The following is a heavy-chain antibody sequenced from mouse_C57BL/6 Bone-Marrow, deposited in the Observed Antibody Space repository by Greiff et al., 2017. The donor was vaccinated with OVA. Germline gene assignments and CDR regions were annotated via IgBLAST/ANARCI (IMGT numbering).Heavy chain of an antibody. J-gene: IGHJ3*01. CDR2: IYPRSGNT. V-gene: IGHV1-81*01. CDR1: GYTFTSYG. D-gene: IGHD4-1*01. Sequence: QVQLQQSGAELARPGASVKLSCKASGYTFTSYGISWVKQRTGQGLEWIGEIYPRSGNTYYNEKFKGKATLTADKSSSTAYMELRSLTSEDSAVYYCTMLGAWFAYWGQGTLVTVSA. CDR3: TMLGAWFAY.